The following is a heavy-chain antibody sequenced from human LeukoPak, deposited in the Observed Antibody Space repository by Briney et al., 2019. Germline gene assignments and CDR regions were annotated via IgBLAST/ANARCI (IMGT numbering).Heavy chain of an antibody. V-gene: IGHV1-69*05. CDR1: GGTFSSYA. Sequence: SVKVSCKASGGTFSSYAISWVRQAPGQGLEWMGGIIPIFGTANYAQEFQGRVTITTDESTSTAYMELSSLRSEDTAVYYCASSPFDFWSGYYYYYYYMDVWGKGTTVTVSS. J-gene: IGHJ6*03. D-gene: IGHD3-3*01. CDR2: IIPIFGTA. CDR3: ASSPFDFWSGYYYYYYYMDV.